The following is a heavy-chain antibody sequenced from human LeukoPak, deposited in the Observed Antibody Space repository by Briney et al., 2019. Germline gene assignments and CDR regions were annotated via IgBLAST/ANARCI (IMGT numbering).Heavy chain of an antibody. V-gene: IGHV3-7*03. D-gene: IGHD3-3*01. CDR1: GFTFSTYW. J-gene: IGHJ4*02. CDR3: ARERESGAFDY. Sequence: GGSLRLSCAASGFTFSTYWMSWVRQAPGKGLEWVANIKQDGSEKYYVDSVKGRFTISGDNAKNSVYLQMNSLRAEDTAVYYCARERESGAFDYWGQGTLVTVSS. CDR2: IKQDGSEK.